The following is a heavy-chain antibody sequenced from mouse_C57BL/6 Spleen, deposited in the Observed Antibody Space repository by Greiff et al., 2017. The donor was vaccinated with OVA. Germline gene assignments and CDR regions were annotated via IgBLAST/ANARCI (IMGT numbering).Heavy chain of an antibody. V-gene: IGHV1-59*01. D-gene: IGHD2-5*01. CDR3: ARSGGGYSNYWYFDV. Sequence: VQLQQPGAELVRPGTSVKLSCKASGYTFTSYWMHWVKQRPGQGLEWIGVIDPSDSYTNYNQKFKGKATLTVDTSSSTAYMQLSSLTSEDSAVYYCARSGGGYSNYWYFDVWGTGTTVTVSS. J-gene: IGHJ1*03. CDR1: GYTFTSYW. CDR2: IDPSDSYT.